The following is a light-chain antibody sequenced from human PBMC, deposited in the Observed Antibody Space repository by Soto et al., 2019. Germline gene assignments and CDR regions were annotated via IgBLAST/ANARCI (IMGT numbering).Light chain of an antibody. CDR1: QSVNSSY. CDR3: QQYGSSPQT. V-gene: IGKV3-20*01. J-gene: IGKJ1*01. Sequence: EIVLTQSPGTLSLSPGQRATLSCRASQSVNSSYLAWFQQKPGQAPRLLFYGASTRATGIPDRFSGSGAGTDFTLTISILEPEDFAVYYCQQYGSSPQTFGQGTKVEIK. CDR2: GAS.